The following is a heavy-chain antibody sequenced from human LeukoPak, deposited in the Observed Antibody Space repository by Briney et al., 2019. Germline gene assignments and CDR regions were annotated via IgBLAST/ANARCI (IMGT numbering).Heavy chain of an antibody. Sequence: SETLSLTYTVSGGSISSSTYYWGWIRQPPGKGLEWIGSIYYSGSTYYNPSLKSRVTISVDTSKNQFSLKLSSVTAADTAVYYCARRANYYYDSSGYYCWGQGTLVTVSS. CDR2: IYYSGST. CDR1: GGSISSSTYY. D-gene: IGHD3-22*01. V-gene: IGHV4-39*01. J-gene: IGHJ4*02. CDR3: ARRANYYYDSSGYYC.